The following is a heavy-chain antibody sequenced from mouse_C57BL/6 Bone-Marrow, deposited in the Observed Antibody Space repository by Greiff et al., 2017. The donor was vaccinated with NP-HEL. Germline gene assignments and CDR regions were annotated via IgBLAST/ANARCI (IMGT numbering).Heavy chain of an antibody. D-gene: IGHD1-1*01. V-gene: IGHV2-2*01. J-gene: IGHJ4*01. CDR2: IWSGGST. CDR3: ARKWLLRYRYAMDY. Sequence: VKLMESGPGLVQPSQSLSITCTVSGFSLTSYGVHWVRQSPGKGLEWLGVIWSGGSTDYNAAFISRLSISKDNSKSQVFFKMNSLQADDTAIYYCARKWLLRYRYAMDYWGQGTSVTVSS. CDR1: GFSLTSYG.